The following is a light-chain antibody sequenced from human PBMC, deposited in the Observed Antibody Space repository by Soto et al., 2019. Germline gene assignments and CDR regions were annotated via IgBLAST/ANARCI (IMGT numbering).Light chain of an antibody. Sequence: DIQMTQSPSSLSVSVVDRVTITFQASQDIKNYLNWYQQRSGKAPNLLFYDASDLETGVTSSYSGSGSGTDFTFTINSLQPEDIATYYCQQYDNLPLTFGGGTKVDIK. V-gene: IGKV1-33*01. CDR1: QDIKNY. CDR2: DAS. J-gene: IGKJ4*01. CDR3: QQYDNLPLT.